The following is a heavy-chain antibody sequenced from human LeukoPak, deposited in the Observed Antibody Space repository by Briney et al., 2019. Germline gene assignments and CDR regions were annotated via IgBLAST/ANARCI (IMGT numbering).Heavy chain of an antibody. CDR1: GGSISSSSYY. CDR3: ARTYYDIFEYGY. J-gene: IGHJ4*02. D-gene: IGHD3-9*01. Sequence: KPSETLSLTCTVSGGSISSSSYYWGWIRQPPGKGLEWIGSIYYSGSTYYNPSLKSRVTISVDTSKNQFSLKLSSVTAADTAVYYCARTYYDIFEYGYWGQGTLVTVSS. V-gene: IGHV4-39*01. CDR2: IYYSGST.